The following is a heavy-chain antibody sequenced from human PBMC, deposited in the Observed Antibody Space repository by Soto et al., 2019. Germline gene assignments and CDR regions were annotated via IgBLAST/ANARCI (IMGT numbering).Heavy chain of an antibody. CDR2: IYPGDSDT. D-gene: IGHD6-19*01. V-gene: IGHV5-51*01. CDR3: ARAPSHGWFQHFDY. J-gene: IGHJ4*02. CDR1: GYNFASYW. Sequence: GESLKISCKGSGYNFASYWIGWVRQKPGKGLEWMGIIYPGDSDTRYSPSFEGHVTISADKSTSTAYMQWSSLGASDTAICYCARAPSHGWFQHFDYWGQGTLVTVSS.